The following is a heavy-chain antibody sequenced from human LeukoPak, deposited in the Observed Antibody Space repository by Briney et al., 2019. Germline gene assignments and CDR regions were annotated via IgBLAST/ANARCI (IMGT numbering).Heavy chain of an antibody. CDR2: INSDGSST. CDR1: GFTFSSYW. CDR3: ARSTIYSSGFDY. D-gene: IGHD6-19*01. V-gene: IGHV3-74*01. Sequence: GGSLRLSCAASGFTFSSYWMHWVRQAPGKGLVWVSRINSDGSSTSYADSVKGRFTISRDNAKNTLYLQMNSLRAEDTAVYYCARSTIYSSGFDYWGQGTLVTVSS. J-gene: IGHJ4*02.